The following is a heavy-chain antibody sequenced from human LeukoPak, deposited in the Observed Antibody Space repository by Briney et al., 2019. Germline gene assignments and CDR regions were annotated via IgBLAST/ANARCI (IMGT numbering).Heavy chain of an antibody. CDR3: ARDRGKVFI. V-gene: IGHV4-34*01. CDR2: INHSGST. CDR1: GGSLSGYY. J-gene: IGHJ3*02. D-gene: IGHD1-14*01. Sequence: TTSETLSLTSAVYGGSLSGYYWSWIRQPPGKGLEWIGEINHSGSTNYNPSLKSRVTISVDTSKNQFSLKLSSVTAADTAVYYCARDRGKVFIWGQGTMVTVSS.